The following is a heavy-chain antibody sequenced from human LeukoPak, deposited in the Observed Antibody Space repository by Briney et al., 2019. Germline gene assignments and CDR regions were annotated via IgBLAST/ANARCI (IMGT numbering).Heavy chain of an antibody. D-gene: IGHD4-23*01. CDR1: GFTFSSYG. Sequence: GGSLRLSCAASGFTFSSYGMSWVRQAPGKGLEWVSAISGSGGSTYYADSVKGRFTISRDNSKNTLYLQMNSLRAEDTAVYYCAKVGGNSYYFDYWGQGTLVTVSS. V-gene: IGHV3-23*01. CDR2: ISGSGGST. J-gene: IGHJ4*02. CDR3: AKVGGNSYYFDY.